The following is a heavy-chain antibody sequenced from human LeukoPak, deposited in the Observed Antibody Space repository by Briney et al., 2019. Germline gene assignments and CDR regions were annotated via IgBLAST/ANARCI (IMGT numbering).Heavy chain of an antibody. V-gene: IGHV4-59*01. D-gene: IGHD1-26*01. J-gene: IGHJ3*02. CDR1: GDSIRGFY. CDR3: ARFGVGATGDAFDI. Sequence: SETLSLTCNVSGDSIRGFYWAWIRQPPGKGLEWIGYFDNSGGSNYNPALESRVIISVDTSKNQFSLKLRSLTAADTAVYYCARFGVGATGDAFDIWGQGTMVTVSS. CDR2: FDNSGGS.